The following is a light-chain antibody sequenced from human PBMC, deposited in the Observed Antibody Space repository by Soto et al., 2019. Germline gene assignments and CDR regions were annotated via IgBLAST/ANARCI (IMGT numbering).Light chain of an antibody. CDR3: QQRSNWPPT. CDR1: QSLNTR. V-gene: IGKV1-5*01. CDR2: DAS. J-gene: IGKJ5*01. Sequence: DIQLTQSPSTLSASVGDRVTLTCRASQSLNTRLAWYQQRPGKAPKLLIYDASTLESGVPSRFSGGGSGTEFTLTISSLEPEDFAVYYCQQRSNWPPTFGQGTRLEIK.